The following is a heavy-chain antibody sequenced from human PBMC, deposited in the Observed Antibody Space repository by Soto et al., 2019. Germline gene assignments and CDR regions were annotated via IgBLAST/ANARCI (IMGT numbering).Heavy chain of an antibody. CDR2: IYHSGST. J-gene: IGHJ3*02. V-gene: IGHV4-4*02. CDR1: GGSISSSNW. CDR3: TTGPNLRPLAAFDI. Sequence: SETLSLTCAVSGGSISSSNWWSWVRQPPGKGLEWIGEIYHSGSTNYNPSLKSRVTISVDKSKNQFSLKLSSVTAADTAVYYCTTGPNLRPLAAFDIWGQGTVVTVSS.